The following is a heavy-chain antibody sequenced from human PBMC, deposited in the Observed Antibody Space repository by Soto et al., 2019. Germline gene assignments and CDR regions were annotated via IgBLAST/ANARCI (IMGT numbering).Heavy chain of an antibody. CDR1: GFTFSSSA. D-gene: IGHD1-20*01. J-gene: IGHJ4*02. CDR3: AKGGITGSLVLGY. CDR2: ITGTGNTT. V-gene: IGHV3-23*01. Sequence: EVQLLESGGGLVQPGVSLRLSCAASGFTFSSSAMSWVRQAPGKGLEWVSTITGTGNTTYYADSVKGRFTISRDNSKNTLCLQMSSLRAEDTAVYYCAKGGITGSLVLGYGGRGTLVTVSS.